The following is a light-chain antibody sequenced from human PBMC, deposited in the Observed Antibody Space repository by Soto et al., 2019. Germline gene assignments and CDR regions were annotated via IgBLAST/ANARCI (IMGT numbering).Light chain of an antibody. CDR1: QSINNL. CDR3: QQYTNTNNPWM. J-gene: IGKJ1*01. V-gene: IGKV1-5*01. Sequence: DIQMTQSPSSLSASVGDRVTITCRASQSINNLLAWYQQKPGKAPKFLIYDVSTLESGVPSRFSGSGSGTEFTLIISGLQPDDSATYYCQQYTNTNNPWMFGQGTKVDIK. CDR2: DVS.